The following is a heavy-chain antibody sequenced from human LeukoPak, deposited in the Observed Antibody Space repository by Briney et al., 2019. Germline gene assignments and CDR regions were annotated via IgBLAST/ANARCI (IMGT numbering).Heavy chain of an antibody. CDR3: ARGYYYDSSGYEDGMDV. Sequence: SKTLSLTCAVYGGSFSGYYWSWIRQPPGKGLEWIGEINHSGSTNYNPSLKSRVTISVDRSKNQFSLKLTSVTAADTAVYYCARGYYYDSSGYEDGMDVWGQGTTVTVSS. CDR2: INHSGST. D-gene: IGHD3-22*01. CDR1: GGSFSGYY. V-gene: IGHV4-34*01. J-gene: IGHJ6*02.